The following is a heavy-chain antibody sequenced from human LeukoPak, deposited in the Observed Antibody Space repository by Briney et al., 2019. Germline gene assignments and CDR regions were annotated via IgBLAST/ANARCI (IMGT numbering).Heavy chain of an antibody. CDR2: ISHIGGA. D-gene: IGHD5-12*01. J-gene: IGHJ4*02. Sequence: SETLSLTCAVYGGSFSGYYWSWIRQPPGKGLEWIGEISHIGGASYNPSLKSRVTISVDTSKNQFSLRLTPVTAADTAVYYCARGLGLATIRIDYWGQGTLVTVSS. CDR1: GGSFSGYY. CDR3: ARGLGLATIRIDY. V-gene: IGHV4-34*01.